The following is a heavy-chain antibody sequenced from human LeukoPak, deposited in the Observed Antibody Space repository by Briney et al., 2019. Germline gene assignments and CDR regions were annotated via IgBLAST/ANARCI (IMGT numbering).Heavy chain of an antibody. Sequence: PGGSLRLSCAASGFTFSSYAMSWVRQAPGKGLEWVSAISGSGGSTYYADSVKGRFTISRDNSKNTRYLQMNSLRAEDTAVYYCAKDGGSYNEYFQHWGQGTLVTVSS. CDR1: GFTFSSYA. CDR2: ISGSGGST. V-gene: IGHV3-23*01. J-gene: IGHJ1*01. D-gene: IGHD1-26*01. CDR3: AKDGGSYNEYFQH.